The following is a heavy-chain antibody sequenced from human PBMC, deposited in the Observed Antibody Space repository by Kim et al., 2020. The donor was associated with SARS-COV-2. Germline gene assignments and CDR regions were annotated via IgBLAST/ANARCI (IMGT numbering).Heavy chain of an antibody. CDR3: SRHGYSSGWYGGY. CDR1: GYSFTSYW. D-gene: IGHD6-19*01. CDR2: IYPGDSDT. Sequence: GESLKISCKGSGYSFTSYWIGWVRQMPGKGLEWMGIIYPGDSDTRYSASFQGQVTISADKSISTAYLQWSSLKASETAMDYFSRHGYSSGWYGGYWGQGTRVRLSS. V-gene: IGHV5-51*01. J-gene: IGHJ4*02.